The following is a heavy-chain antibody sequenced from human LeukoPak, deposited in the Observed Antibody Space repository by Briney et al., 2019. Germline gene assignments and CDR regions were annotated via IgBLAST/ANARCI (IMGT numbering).Heavy chain of an antibody. J-gene: IGHJ4*02. D-gene: IGHD6-13*01. Sequence: GASVKVSCKASGYTFTSYDINWVRQATGQGLEWMGWINTNTGNPTYAQGFTGRFVFSLDTSVSTAYLQISSLKAEDTAVYYCARGSSRQYRIFDYWGQGTLVTVSS. CDR3: ARGSSRQYRIFDY. CDR1: GYTFTSYD. V-gene: IGHV7-4-1*02. CDR2: INTNTGNP.